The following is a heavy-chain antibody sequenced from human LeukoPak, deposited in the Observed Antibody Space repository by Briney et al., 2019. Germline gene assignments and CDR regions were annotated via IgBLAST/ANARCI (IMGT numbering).Heavy chain of an antibody. D-gene: IGHD3-3*01. CDR2: FDPKDGET. CDR1: GYTLTELS. CDR3: ATLGDDFWSGYYTLFDY. J-gene: IGHJ4*02. Sequence: ASVKVSCKVSGYTLTELSMHWVRQAPGKGLEWMGGFDPKDGETIYAQKFQGRVTMTEDTSTDTAYMELSSLRSEDTAVYYCATLGDDFWSGYYTLFDYWGQGTLVTVSS. V-gene: IGHV1-24*01.